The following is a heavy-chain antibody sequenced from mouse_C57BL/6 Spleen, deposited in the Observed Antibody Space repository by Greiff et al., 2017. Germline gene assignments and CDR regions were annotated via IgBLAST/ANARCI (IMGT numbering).Heavy chain of an antibody. CDR1: GYTFTSYW. CDR3: ASDGYYDWFAY. Sequence: VQLQQPGAELVKPGASVKLSCKASGYTFTSYWMHWVKQRPGRGLEWLGRIDPNSGGTKYNEKFKSKATLTVDKPSSTAYMQLSSLTSEDSAVYYCASDGYYDWFAYWGQGTLVTVSA. CDR2: IDPNSGGT. J-gene: IGHJ3*01. V-gene: IGHV1-72*01. D-gene: IGHD2-3*01.